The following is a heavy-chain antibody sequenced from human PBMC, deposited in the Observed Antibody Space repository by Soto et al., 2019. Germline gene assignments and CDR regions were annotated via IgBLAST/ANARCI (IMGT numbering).Heavy chain of an antibody. CDR2: INWNGGST. D-gene: IGHD6-13*01. J-gene: IGHJ6*03. CDR1: GFTFDDYG. Sequence: GGSLRLSCAASGFTFDDYGMSWVRQAPGKGLEWVSGINWNGGSTGYADSVKGRFTISRDNAKNSLYLQMNSLRAEDTALYHCARELAAGKYYYYCMDVWGKGTTVTVSS. CDR3: ARELAAGKYYYYCMDV. V-gene: IGHV3-20*01.